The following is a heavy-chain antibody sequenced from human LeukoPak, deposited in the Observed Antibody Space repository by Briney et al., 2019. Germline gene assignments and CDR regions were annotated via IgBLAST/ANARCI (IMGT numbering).Heavy chain of an antibody. Sequence: AASVKVSCKASGYTFTSYDIYWVRQAPGQGLEWMGIVHPSTGSTSFTQKFQGRVTMTSDTSTRTVYMELSSLRSEDTAVYYCAREWGLRLAVNPKGMDVWGQGTTVIVSS. CDR2: VHPSTGST. CDR3: AREWGLRLAVNPKGMDV. CDR1: GYTFTSYD. J-gene: IGHJ6*02. D-gene: IGHD6-19*01. V-gene: IGHV1-46*01.